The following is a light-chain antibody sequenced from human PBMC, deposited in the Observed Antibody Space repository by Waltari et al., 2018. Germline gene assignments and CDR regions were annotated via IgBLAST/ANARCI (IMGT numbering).Light chain of an antibody. CDR3: QHYKSLPVS. CDR2: HTS. J-gene: IGKJ1*01. CDR1: QSVSTY. Sequence: SCRASQSVSTYRAWYQQKPGQAPRLLIYHTSTRATGIPDRFSGSGSGTDFSLTISGLEPEDFAVYYCQHYKSLPVSFGQGTRVEIK. V-gene: IGKV3-20*01.